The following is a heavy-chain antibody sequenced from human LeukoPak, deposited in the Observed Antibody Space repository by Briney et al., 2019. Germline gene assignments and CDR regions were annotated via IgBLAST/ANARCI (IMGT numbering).Heavy chain of an antibody. Sequence: SETLSLTCAVYGGSFSGYYWSWIRQPPGKGLEWIGYIYYSGSTNYNPSLKSRVTISVDTSKNQFSLKLSSVTAADTAVYYCARLRDCSSTSCYTMDYFDYWGQGTLVTVSS. V-gene: IGHV4-59*08. D-gene: IGHD2-2*02. CDR2: IYYSGST. CDR3: ARLRDCSSTSCYTMDYFDY. CDR1: GGSFSGYY. J-gene: IGHJ4*02.